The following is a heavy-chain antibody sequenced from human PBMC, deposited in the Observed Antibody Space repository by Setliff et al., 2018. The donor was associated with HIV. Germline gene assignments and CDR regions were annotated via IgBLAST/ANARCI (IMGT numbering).Heavy chain of an antibody. V-gene: IGHV3-23*01. Sequence: GGSLRLSCAASGFTFNTYAMSWVRPAQGKGLESVSAISGIGDKTYYADCVKGRFTISRDNSKNTRYLQMNILRAEDTAIYYCAKDRAGSGGSYDLDFWGHGTLVTVSS. CDR3: AKDRAGSGGSYDLDF. J-gene: IGHJ4*01. D-gene: IGHD1-26*01. CDR2: ISGIGDKT. CDR1: GFTFNTYA.